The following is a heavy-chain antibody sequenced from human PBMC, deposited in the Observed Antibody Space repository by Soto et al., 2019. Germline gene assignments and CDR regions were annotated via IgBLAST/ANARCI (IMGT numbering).Heavy chain of an antibody. CDR3: VRDAADSGYAFDI. CDR1: GCTFSRDA. V-gene: IGHV3-33*01. Sequence: QLVESGGGVVQPGRSLRLSCAASGCTFSRDAMHWVRQAPGKGLEWVAFIWNDGSNEYYADSVKGRAIISRDNSENTVYLQMNSLRGEDTAVYFCVRDAADSGYAFDIWGHGTMFTVYS. CDR2: IWNDGSNE. J-gene: IGHJ3*02. D-gene: IGHD3-10*01.